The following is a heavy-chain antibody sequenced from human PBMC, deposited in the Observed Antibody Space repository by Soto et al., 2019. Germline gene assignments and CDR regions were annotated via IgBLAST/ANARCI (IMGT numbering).Heavy chain of an antibody. CDR3: ARVGPDTGYGMDV. CDR2: IYYSGST. Sequence: PSETLSLTCTVSGGSISSYYWSWIRQPPGKGLEWIGYIYYSGSTNYNPSLKSRVTISVDTSKNQFSLKLSSVTAADTAVYYCARVGPDTGYGMDVWGQGTTVTVS. D-gene: IGHD5-18*01. V-gene: IGHV4-59*01. J-gene: IGHJ6*02. CDR1: GGSISSYY.